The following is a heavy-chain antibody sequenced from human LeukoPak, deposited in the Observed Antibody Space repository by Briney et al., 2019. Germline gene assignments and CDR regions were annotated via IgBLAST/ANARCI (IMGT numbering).Heavy chain of an antibody. CDR2: ISAYNGDT. J-gene: IGHJ4*02. CDR3: ARDRRSSGWYPFDY. V-gene: IGHV1-18*01. CDR1: GYTFTNYG. D-gene: IGHD6-19*01. Sequence: GASVKVSCKASGYTFTNYGITWVRQAPGQGLEWMGWISAYNGDTKYAQNLQGRVTMTTDTPTSTAYMELRSLRSDDTAVYYCARDRRSSGWYPFDYWGQGTLVTVSS.